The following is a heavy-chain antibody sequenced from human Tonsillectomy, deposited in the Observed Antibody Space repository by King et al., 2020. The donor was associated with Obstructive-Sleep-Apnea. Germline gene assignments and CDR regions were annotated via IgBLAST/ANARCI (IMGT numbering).Heavy chain of an antibody. V-gene: IGHV4-30-4*01. J-gene: IGHJ4*02. D-gene: IGHD3-10*01. CDR2: INYSGST. CDR1: GGSISSGDYN. CDR3: ARPPKLIWFVELSTFDY. Sequence: VQLQESGPGLVKPSQTLSLTCTVSGGSISSGDYNWNWIRQPPGKGLEWIGYINYSGSTHYNPSLKSRLIISVDTSKNQFSLKLSSVTAADTAGYYCARPPKLIWFVELSTFDYWGQGTLVTVSS.